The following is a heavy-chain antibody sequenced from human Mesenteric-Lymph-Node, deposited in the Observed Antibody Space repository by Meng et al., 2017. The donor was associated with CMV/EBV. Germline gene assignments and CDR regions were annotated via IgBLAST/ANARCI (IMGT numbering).Heavy chain of an antibody. CDR3: AKGEGYYGSGIDY. D-gene: IGHD3-10*01. CDR1: GFTFNNYP. V-gene: IGHV3-30-3*01. Sequence: GESLKISCAASGFTFNNYPVHWVRQAPGKGLEWVAVISHDGSRKYYADSVKGRFTVSRDNSKNTLYLQMNSLRAEDTAVYYCAKGEGYYGSGIDYWGQGTLVTVSS. CDR2: ISHDGSRK. J-gene: IGHJ4*02.